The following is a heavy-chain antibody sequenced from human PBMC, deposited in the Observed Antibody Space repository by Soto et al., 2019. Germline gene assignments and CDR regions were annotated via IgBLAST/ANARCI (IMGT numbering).Heavy chain of an antibody. J-gene: IGHJ4*02. D-gene: IGHD3-10*01. V-gene: IGHV4-34*01. CDR2: INHSGST. Sequence: SETLSLTCAVYGGSFSGYYWSWIRQPPGKGLEWIGEINHSGSTNYNPSLKSRVTISVDTSKNQFSLKLSSVTAADTAVYYCASHSPAPNTYYYGSGSYPQKTGIDYWGQGTLVTVSS. CDR1: GGSFSGYY. CDR3: ASHSPAPNTYYYGSGSYPQKTGIDY.